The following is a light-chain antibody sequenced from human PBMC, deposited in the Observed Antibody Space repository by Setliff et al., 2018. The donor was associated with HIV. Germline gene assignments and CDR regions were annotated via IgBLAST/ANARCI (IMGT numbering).Light chain of an antibody. V-gene: IGLV2-11*01. CDR3: CTYVGNYKLL. Sequence: QSALTQPRSVSGSPGQSVTISCAGSSFDIGGSHYVSWYQHHRGEAPRLLIYGVYKRPSGVPDRFSGSKSVNTASLTISGLLAEDEADYFCCTYVGNYKLLFGGGTKGTV. CDR2: GVY. CDR1: SFDIGGSHY. J-gene: IGLJ2*01.